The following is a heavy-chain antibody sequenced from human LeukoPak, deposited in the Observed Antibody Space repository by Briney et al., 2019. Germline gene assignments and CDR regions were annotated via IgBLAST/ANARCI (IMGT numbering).Heavy chain of an antibody. D-gene: IGHD2-8*01. CDR2: ISGSGGST. V-gene: IGHV3-23*01. J-gene: IGHJ4*02. CDR3: AKVRELYCTNGVCYDFDY. CDR1: GFTFSSYA. Sequence: GGSLRLSCAASGFTFSSYAMNWVRQAPGKGLEWVSAISGSGGSTYYADSVKGRFTISRDNSKKTLYLQMNSLRAEDTAVYYCAKVRELYCTNGVCYDFDYWGQGTLVTVSS.